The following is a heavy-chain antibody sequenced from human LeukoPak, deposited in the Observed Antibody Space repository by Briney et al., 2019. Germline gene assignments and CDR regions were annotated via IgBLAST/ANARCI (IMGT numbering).Heavy chain of an antibody. V-gene: IGHV1-8*01. J-gene: IGHJ6*02. CDR3: ARGSTVAATPCYYYGMDV. Sequence: ASVKVSCKASGYTFTSYGINWVRQATGQGLEWMGWMNPNSGNTGYAQKFQGRVTMTRNTSISTAYMELSSLRSEDTAVYYCARGSTVAATPCYYYGMDVWGQGTTVTVSS. CDR1: GYTFTSYG. CDR2: MNPNSGNT. D-gene: IGHD2-15*01.